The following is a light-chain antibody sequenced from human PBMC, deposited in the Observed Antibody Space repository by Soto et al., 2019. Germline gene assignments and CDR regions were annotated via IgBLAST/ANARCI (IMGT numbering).Light chain of an antibody. Sequence: QSALTQPASVSGSPGQSITISCTGTSSDVGDFDCVSWYQQHPGKAPKLMIYEVSDRPSGVSNRFSGSKSGDTASLTISGLQAEDEADCYCSSYTSSSTLVFGGGTQLTVL. V-gene: IGLV2-14*01. CDR3: SSYTSSSTLV. CDR2: EVS. CDR1: SSDVGDFDC. J-gene: IGLJ2*01.